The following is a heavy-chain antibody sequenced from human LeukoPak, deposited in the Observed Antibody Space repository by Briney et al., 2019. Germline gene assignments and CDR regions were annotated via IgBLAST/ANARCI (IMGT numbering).Heavy chain of an antibody. CDR2: INPNSGGT. CDR1: GYTFTGYY. J-gene: IGHJ4*02. D-gene: IGHD3-22*01. Sequence: ASVKVSCKASGYTFTGYYMHWVRQAPGQGLEWMGWINPNSGGTNYAQKFQGRVTMTRDTSISTAYMELSRLRSDDTAVYYCARALRYYYDSSGYYYLDYWGQGTLVTVSS. V-gene: IGHV1-2*02. CDR3: ARALRYYYDSSGYYYLDY.